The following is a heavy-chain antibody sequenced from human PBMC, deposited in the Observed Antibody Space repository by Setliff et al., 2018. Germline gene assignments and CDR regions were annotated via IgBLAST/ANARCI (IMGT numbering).Heavy chain of an antibody. Sequence: GASVKVSCKASGGTFNNYGVTWVRQAPGQGLEWMGGTIPFFGSTSYAQKFQGRVTMTRDTSTSTVYMELSSLRSEDTAVYYCARDPFRNYDTAPVWFDPWGQGTLVTVSS. D-gene: IGHD3-22*01. CDR1: GGTFNNYG. V-gene: IGHV1-69*05. J-gene: IGHJ5*02. CDR2: TIPFFGST. CDR3: ARDPFRNYDTAPVWFDP.